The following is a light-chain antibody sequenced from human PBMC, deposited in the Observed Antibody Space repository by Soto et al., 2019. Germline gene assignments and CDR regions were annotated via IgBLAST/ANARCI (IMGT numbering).Light chain of an antibody. CDR3: QTWGTGVWV. CDR1: SGHSNYD. Sequence: QTVVTQSPSASASLGASVKLTCTLSSGHSNYDIAWHQQQPGKGPRSLMKLNSDGSHNKEDGIPDRFSGSSSGAERYLTISNLQSEDEAVYYCQTWGTGVWVFGGGTQLTVL. V-gene: IGLV4-69*01. J-gene: IGLJ3*02. CDR2: LNSDGSH.